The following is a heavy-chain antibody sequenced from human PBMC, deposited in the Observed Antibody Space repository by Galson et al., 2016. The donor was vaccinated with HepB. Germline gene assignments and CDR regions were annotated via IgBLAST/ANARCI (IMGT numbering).Heavy chain of an antibody. Sequence: SLRLSCAASGFTFSTYTMSWVRQAPGKGLKWVSGTDGSGGSTYYADSVKGRFTISRDNSKNTMYLQMNSLKAEDTAIYYCAKDRYWNRDFDYWGQGTLVTVSS. V-gene: IGHV3-23*01. CDR2: TDGSGGST. D-gene: IGHD1-1*01. CDR1: GFTFSTYT. CDR3: AKDRYWNRDFDY. J-gene: IGHJ4*02.